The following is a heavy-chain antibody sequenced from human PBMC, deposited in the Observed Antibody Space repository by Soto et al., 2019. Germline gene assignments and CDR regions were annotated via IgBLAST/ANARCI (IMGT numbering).Heavy chain of an antibody. D-gene: IGHD4-17*01. CDR1: GGTFSSYT. Sequence: QVQLVQSGAEVKKPGSSVKVSCKASGGTFSSYTISWVRQAPGQGLEWMGRIIPILGIANYAQKFQGRVTITADKSTSTAYMELSSLRSEDTAVYYCARDYRDYAFDYWGQGTLVTVSS. J-gene: IGHJ4*02. V-gene: IGHV1-69*08. CDR2: IIPILGIA. CDR3: ARDYRDYAFDY.